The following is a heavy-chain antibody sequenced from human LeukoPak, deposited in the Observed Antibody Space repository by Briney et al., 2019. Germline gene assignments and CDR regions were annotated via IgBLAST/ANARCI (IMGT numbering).Heavy chain of an antibody. V-gene: IGHV3-49*04. J-gene: IGHJ4*02. D-gene: IGHD3-10*01. CDR3: TREDGGSSGDY. CDR2: ISHIADVGTA. Sequence: GGSLRLSCTASGFTFGDYAMSWVRQAPGKGLEWVSFISHIADVGTAEYAASVKGRFTMSRDDSKSIAYLQMNSLKTEDTAVYYCTREDGGSSGDYWGQGTLVTASS. CDR1: GFTFGDYA.